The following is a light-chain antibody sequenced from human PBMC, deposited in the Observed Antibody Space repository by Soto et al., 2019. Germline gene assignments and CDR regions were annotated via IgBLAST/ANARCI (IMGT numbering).Light chain of an antibody. Sequence: DIQMTQSPSTLSASVGDRVTITCRASQSISSWLAWYQQKPGKAPKLLIYDASSLESGVPSRFSGSGSGTEFTLTISSLQPDDVATYYCRQYDSYSWTCGQGTKVDIK. V-gene: IGKV1-5*01. CDR2: DAS. CDR3: RQYDSYSWT. J-gene: IGKJ1*01. CDR1: QSISSW.